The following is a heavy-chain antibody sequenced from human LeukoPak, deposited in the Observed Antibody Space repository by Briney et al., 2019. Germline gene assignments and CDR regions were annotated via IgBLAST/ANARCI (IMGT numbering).Heavy chain of an antibody. CDR3: ARGIYGSGSYWGYYYYYYMDV. CDR2: ISAYNGNT. D-gene: IGHD3-10*01. CDR1: GYTFTSYG. Sequence: ASVKVSCKASGYTFTSYGISWVRQAPGQGLEWMGWISAYNGNTNYAQKLQGRVTMTTDTSTSTAYMELRSLRSDDTAVYYCARGIYGSGSYWGYYYYYYMDVWGKGTTVTVSS. V-gene: IGHV1-18*01. J-gene: IGHJ6*03.